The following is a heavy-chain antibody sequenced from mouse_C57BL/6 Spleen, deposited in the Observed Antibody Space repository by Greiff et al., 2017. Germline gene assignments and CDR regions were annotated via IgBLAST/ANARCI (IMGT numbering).Heavy chain of an antibody. CDR3: ARTGYYGSGDV. J-gene: IGHJ1*03. Sequence: QVQLQQPGAELVRPGSSVKLSCKASGYTFPSYWMHWVKQRPIQGLEWIGNIDPSDSETHYNQKFKDKATLTVDKSSSTAYMQLSSLTSEDSAVYYCARTGYYGSGDVWGTGTTVTVSS. CDR2: IDPSDSET. D-gene: IGHD1-1*01. V-gene: IGHV1-52*01. CDR1: GYTFPSYW.